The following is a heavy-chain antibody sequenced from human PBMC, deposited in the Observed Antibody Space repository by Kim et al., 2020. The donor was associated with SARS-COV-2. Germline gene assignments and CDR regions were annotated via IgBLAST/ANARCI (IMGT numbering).Heavy chain of an antibody. CDR1: GFTFSSYA. J-gene: IGHJ4*02. CDR2: ISNDGSNK. V-gene: IGHV3-30*04. D-gene: IGHD3-9*01. CDR3: ARAGSYYNILTGYYTSYYFDH. Sequence: GGSLRLSCADSGFTFSSYAMHWVRQAPGKGLEWVADISNDGSNKYYADSVKGRLTISSDNSKNTLYLQMNSLRTEDTAVYYCARAGSYYNILTGYYTSYYFDHWGQGTLVTVSS.